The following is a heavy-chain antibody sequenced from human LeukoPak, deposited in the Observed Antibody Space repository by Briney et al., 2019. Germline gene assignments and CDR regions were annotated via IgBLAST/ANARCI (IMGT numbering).Heavy chain of an antibody. J-gene: IGHJ3*02. Sequence: ASVKVSCKASGYTFTGYYIHWVRQAPGQGLEWMGRLNPNSGGADYAQKFQGRVSMTRDTSISTAYMELSSLRSDDTAVYYCARGPRLDSSGWYYGAFDIWGQGTMVTVS. CDR1: GYTFTGYY. CDR2: LNPNSGGA. CDR3: ARGPRLDSSGWYYGAFDI. V-gene: IGHV1-2*06. D-gene: IGHD6-19*01.